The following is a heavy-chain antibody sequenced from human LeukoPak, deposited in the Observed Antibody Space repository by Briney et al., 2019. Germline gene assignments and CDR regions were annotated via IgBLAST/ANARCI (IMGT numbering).Heavy chain of an antibody. CDR1: GFTVTNNY. CDR3: ARVALSVGDFDY. V-gene: IGHV3-66*01. J-gene: IGHJ4*02. D-gene: IGHD1-26*01. CDR2: IYTGATT. Sequence: GWSLRLSCAVSGFTVTNNYKSWVGQAPGTGLEGVSVIYTGATTYYADSVKGRFTISRDPSENTLYLQMFSLSAEDTAVYYCARVALSVGDFDYWGQGTLVTVSS.